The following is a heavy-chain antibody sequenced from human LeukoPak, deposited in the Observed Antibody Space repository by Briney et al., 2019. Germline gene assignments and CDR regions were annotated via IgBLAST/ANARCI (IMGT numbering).Heavy chain of an antibody. V-gene: IGHV1-2*02. CDR1: GYTFTGYY. D-gene: IGHD1-26*01. J-gene: IGHJ4*02. Sequence: ASVKVSCKTSGYTFTGYYVHWVRQAPGQGLEWMGWINCNSGGTKYAQKFQGRVTMTRDTSITTAYMELSRLTSDDTAVYYCGKHGWEWEPLGWGQGTLVTVSS. CDR2: INCNSGGT. CDR3: GKHGWEWEPLG.